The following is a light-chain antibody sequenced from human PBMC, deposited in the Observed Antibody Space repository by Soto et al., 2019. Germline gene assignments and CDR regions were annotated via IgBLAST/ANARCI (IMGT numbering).Light chain of an antibody. J-gene: IGKJ5*01. CDR2: AAS. CDR3: QQYYSYLIT. CDR1: QGISSY. Sequence: AIRMTQSPSSFSASTGDRVTITCRASQGISSYLAWYQQKPGKAPKLLIYAASTLQSGVPSRFIGSGSGTDFTLTISCLQSEDFATYYCQQYYSYLITFGQGTRLEIK. V-gene: IGKV1-8*01.